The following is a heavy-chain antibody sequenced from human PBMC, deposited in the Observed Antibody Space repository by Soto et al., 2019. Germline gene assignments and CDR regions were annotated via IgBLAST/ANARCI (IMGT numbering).Heavy chain of an antibody. Sequence: QVQLQESGPGLVKPSETLSLTCAVSDGSITSDNWWSWVRQPPDMGLEWIGEIFHIGAPPYKPSLESRVTISVDTSKNQFSLKLNSVTAADTAVYFCVSAGGHGGKSPIWGQGTMVTVSS. CDR2: IFHIGAP. V-gene: IGHV4-4*02. CDR1: DGSITSDNW. J-gene: IGHJ3*02. D-gene: IGHD1-26*01. CDR3: VSAGGHGGKSPI.